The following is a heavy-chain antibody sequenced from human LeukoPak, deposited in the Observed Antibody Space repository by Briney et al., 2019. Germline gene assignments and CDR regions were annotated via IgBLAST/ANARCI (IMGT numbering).Heavy chain of an antibody. Sequence: GSLRLSCAASGFTFTNYWMSWIRQPPGKGLEWIGEVNHSGSTNYNPSLKSRVTISVDTSKNQFSLKLSSVTAADTAVYYCARGPRYCSSTSCYPSWFDPWGQGTLVTVSS. CDR1: GFTFTNYW. CDR2: VNHSGST. V-gene: IGHV4-34*01. D-gene: IGHD2-2*01. J-gene: IGHJ5*02. CDR3: ARGPRYCSSTSCYPSWFDP.